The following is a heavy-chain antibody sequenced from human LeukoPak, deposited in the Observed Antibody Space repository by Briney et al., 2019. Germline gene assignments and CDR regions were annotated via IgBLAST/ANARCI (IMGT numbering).Heavy chain of an antibody. CDR3: AKTGIAAGYYFDY. CDR2: ISYDGSNK. CDR1: GFTFSSYG. Sequence: GSLRLSCAASGFTFSSYGMHWVRQAPGEGLEWVAVISYDGSNKYYADSVKGRFTISRDNSKNTLYLQMNSLRAEDTAVYYCAKTGIAAGYYFDYWGQGTLVTVSS. J-gene: IGHJ4*02. V-gene: IGHV3-30*18. D-gene: IGHD6-13*01.